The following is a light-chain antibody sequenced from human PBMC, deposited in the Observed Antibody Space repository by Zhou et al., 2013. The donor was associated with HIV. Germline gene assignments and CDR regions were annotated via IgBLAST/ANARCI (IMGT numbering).Light chain of an antibody. V-gene: IGKV3-15*01. CDR2: GAF. J-gene: IGKJ4*01. Sequence: EIVMTQSPATLSVSPGERATLSCRASQSVSSSLAWYQQKPGQAPRLLIYGAFTRATGIPARFSGSGSGTEFTLTISSLQSEDFAVYYCQQYNNWPQTFGGGTKVEIK. CDR1: QSVSSS. CDR3: QQYNNWPQT.